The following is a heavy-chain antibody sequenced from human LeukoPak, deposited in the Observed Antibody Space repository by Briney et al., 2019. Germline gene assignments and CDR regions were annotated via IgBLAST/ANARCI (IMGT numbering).Heavy chain of an antibody. CDR1: GVTFSTYA. Sequence: SVKVSCKASGVTFSTYAISWVRQAPGQGLEWMGGIIPLFGTTVYTQKFEGGITITADESTSTAYMELISLTSEDTATYYCAKDQTDYASGSYSDFDCWGQGTLVTVSS. CDR3: AKDQTDYASGSYSDFDC. V-gene: IGHV1-69*13. D-gene: IGHD3-10*01. CDR2: IIPLFGTT. J-gene: IGHJ4*02.